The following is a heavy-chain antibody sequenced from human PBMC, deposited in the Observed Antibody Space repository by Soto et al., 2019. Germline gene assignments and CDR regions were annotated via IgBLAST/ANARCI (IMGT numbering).Heavy chain of an antibody. CDR1: GGSVNRYY. V-gene: IGHV4-59*08. Sequence: SETLSLTCTVSGGSVNRYYWTWIRQPPGMGLEWIGYIFYSGSTNFNPSLKSRVSMSVDTSKNQFSLELTSVTAADTAVYYCVRRVPYYYSMDFWGTGASVTVSS. CDR3: VRRVPYYYSMDF. J-gene: IGHJ6*03. CDR2: IFYSGST.